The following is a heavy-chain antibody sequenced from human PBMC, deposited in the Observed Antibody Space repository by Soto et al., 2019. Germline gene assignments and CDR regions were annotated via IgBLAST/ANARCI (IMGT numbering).Heavy chain of an antibody. D-gene: IGHD2-15*01. CDR1: GGSFSDFA. Sequence: QVQLAQSGAEVRKPGSSVKCSCGASGGSFSDFAFSWVRQAPGQGLEWLGGIIPMFAASKYAQRFQDRVTITADESTNTVYLALSSLTSDDTATYYCARGGIVAVPAALSSYHDYTNYRFDSWGQGTLVTVSS. J-gene: IGHJ4*02. V-gene: IGHV1-69*01. CDR2: IIPMFAAS. CDR3: ARGGIVAVPAALSSYHDYTNYRFDS.